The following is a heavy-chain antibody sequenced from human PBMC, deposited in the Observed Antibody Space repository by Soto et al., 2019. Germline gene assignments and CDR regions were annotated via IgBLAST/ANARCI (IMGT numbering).Heavy chain of an antibody. Sequence: EMQLVESGGGLVQPGGSLRLSCAASGFNFRSHWMNWVRQAPGKGLEWVANLNQDGSENYYVDSVKGRFTISRDNAKSSLSLQKNSLRAEDSAVDYCAGGSYWGQGTLLTVSS. CDR1: GFNFRSHW. V-gene: IGHV3-7*01. CDR2: LNQDGSEN. J-gene: IGHJ4*02. CDR3: AGGSY.